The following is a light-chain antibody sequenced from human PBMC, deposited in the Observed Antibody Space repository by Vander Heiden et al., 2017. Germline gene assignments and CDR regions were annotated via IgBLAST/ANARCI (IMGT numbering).Light chain of an antibody. CDR3: SSYTSSSTPYVV. CDR1: SSDAGGYNY. V-gene: IGLV2-14*01. J-gene: IGLJ2*01. CDR2: EVN. Sequence: QSALTQPASVSGSPGQSLTISCTGTSSDAGGYNYVSWYQQHPGKAPKLMIYEVNNRPSGVSNRFSGSKSGNTASLTISGLQAEDEADDYCSSYTSSSTPYVVFGGGTKLTVL.